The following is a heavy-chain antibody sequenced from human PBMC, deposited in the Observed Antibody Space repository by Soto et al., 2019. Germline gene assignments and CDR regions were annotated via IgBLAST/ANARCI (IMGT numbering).Heavy chain of an antibody. CDR3: AASTLYCTNGVCYTDRNAFDI. CDR1: GFTFTSSA. V-gene: IGHV1-58*02. D-gene: IGHD2-8*01. J-gene: IGHJ3*02. Sequence: SVKVSCKASGFTFTSSAMQWVRQARGQRLEWIGWIVVGSGNTNYAQKFQERVTITRDMSTSTAYMELSSLRSEDTAVYYCAASTLYCTNGVCYTDRNAFDIWGQGTMVTVSS. CDR2: IVVGSGNT.